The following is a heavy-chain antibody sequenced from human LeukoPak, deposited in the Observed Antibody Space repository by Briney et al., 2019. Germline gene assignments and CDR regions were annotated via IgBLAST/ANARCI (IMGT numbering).Heavy chain of an antibody. CDR1: GGSISSYY. J-gene: IGHJ6*02. V-gene: IGHV4-59*01. CDR2: IYYSGST. D-gene: IGHD3-10*01. Sequence: SETLSLTCTVSGGSISSYYWSWIRQPPGKVLEWIGYIYYSGSTNYNPSLKSRVTISVDTSKNQFSLKLSSVTAADTAVYYCARGSVLLWFWELSSGHYGMDVWGQGTTVTVSS. CDR3: ARGSVLLWFWELSSGHYGMDV.